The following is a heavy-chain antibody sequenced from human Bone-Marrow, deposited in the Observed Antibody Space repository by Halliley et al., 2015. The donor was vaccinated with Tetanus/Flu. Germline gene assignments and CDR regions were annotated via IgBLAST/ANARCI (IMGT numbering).Heavy chain of an antibody. CDR2: IDYSGST. V-gene: IGHV4-59*01. CDR3: TRGSGWLADF. D-gene: IGHD6-19*01. Sequence: LRLSCTVSGGSIDSDYWSWLRQPPGKGLEWIGLIDYSGSTNYNPSLQSRVIISVDTSKNQFSLKLNSVTAADTAVYYCTRGSGWLADFWGQGTLVTVSS. J-gene: IGHJ4*02. CDR1: GGSIDSDY.